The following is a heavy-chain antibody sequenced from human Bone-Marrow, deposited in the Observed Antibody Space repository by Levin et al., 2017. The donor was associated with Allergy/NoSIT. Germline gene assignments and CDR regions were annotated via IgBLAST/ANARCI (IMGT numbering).Heavy chain of an antibody. J-gene: IGHJ4*02. V-gene: IGHV3-23*01. CDR2: IIGSDGST. CDR3: AKDKKYGTTWYGRTDD. Sequence: PGGSLRLSCAASGFTFNSYAMSWVRQTPGKGLEWVSTIIGSDGSTYYAASVKGRFTISRDNSKNTLYLQMSSLRAEDSAIFYCAKDKKYGTTWYGRTDDWGQGTLVTVSS. D-gene: IGHD6-13*01. CDR1: GFTFNSYA.